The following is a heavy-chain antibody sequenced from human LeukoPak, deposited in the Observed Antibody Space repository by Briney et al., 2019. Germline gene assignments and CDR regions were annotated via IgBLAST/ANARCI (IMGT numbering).Heavy chain of an antibody. CDR1: GGSISSYY. CDR2: IYYSGST. CDR3: ARGAYGSGSYYPSNFDY. J-gene: IGHJ4*02. V-gene: IGHV4-59*01. Sequence: SETLSLTCTVSGGSISSYYWSWIRQPPGKGLEWIGYIYYSGSTNYNPSLKSRVTISVDTSKNQFSLKLSSVTAADTAVYYCARGAYGSGSYYPSNFDYWGQGTLVTVSS. D-gene: IGHD3-10*01.